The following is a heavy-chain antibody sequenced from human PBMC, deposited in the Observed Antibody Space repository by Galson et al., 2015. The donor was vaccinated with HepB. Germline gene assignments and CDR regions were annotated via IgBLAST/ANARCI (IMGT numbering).Heavy chain of an antibody. CDR3: ARDEAAPPPRHF. V-gene: IGHV3-66*01. D-gene: IGHD6-25*01. CDR2: IYRGGAT. Sequence: SLRLSCAASGFPVTYNYVSWVRQAPGKGLEWVSLIYRGGATSYADSVQGRFIISRDSSTNTVYLQMRRLRVDDSAIYYCARDEAAPPPRHFWGQGVLVTVSS. CDR1: GFPVTYNY. J-gene: IGHJ4*02.